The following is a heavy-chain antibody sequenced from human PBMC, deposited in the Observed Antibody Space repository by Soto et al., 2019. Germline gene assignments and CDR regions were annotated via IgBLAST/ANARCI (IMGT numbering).Heavy chain of an antibody. D-gene: IGHD2-15*01. CDR3: AFILSGPPGAFDI. J-gene: IGHJ3*02. Sequence: GASVKVSCKASGGTFSSYAISWVRQAPGQGLEWMGGIIPIFGTANYAQKFQGRVTITADESTSTAYMELSSLRSEDTAVYYCAFILSGPPGAFDIWGQGTMVTVSS. CDR2: IIPIFGTA. CDR1: GGTFSSYA. V-gene: IGHV1-69*13.